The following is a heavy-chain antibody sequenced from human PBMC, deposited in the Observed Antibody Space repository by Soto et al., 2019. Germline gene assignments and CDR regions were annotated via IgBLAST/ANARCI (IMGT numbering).Heavy chain of an antibody. CDR2: ISYDGSNK. CDR3: AKAESRGYSYGYYYYGMDV. J-gene: IGHJ6*02. D-gene: IGHD5-18*01. Sequence: QVQLVESGGGVVQPGRSLRLSCAASGFTFSSYGMHWVRQAPGKGLEWVAVISYDGSNKYYADSVKGRFTISRDNSKNTLYLQMNSLRAEDTAVYYFAKAESRGYSYGYYYYGMDVWGQGTTVTVSS. V-gene: IGHV3-30*18. CDR1: GFTFSSYG.